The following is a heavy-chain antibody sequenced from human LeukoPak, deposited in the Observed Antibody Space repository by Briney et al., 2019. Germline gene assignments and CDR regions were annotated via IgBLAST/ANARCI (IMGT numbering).Heavy chain of an antibody. CDR2: INPSGDST. D-gene: IGHD2-21*02. J-gene: IGHJ4*02. CDR1: GYTYTSYD. CDR3: ASVLYCGADCYSGRYFFDY. Sequence: ASVKVSCKASGYTYTSYDMHWVRQAPGQGLEWMGIINPSGDSTSYAQKFQGRVTMTRDTSTSTVYMELSSLRSEDTAVYYCASVLYCGADCYSGRYFFDYWGQGTLVTVSS. V-gene: IGHV1-46*01.